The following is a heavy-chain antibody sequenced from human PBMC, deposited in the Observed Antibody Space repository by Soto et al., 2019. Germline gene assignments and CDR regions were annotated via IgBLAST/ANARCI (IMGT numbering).Heavy chain of an antibody. J-gene: IGHJ4*02. V-gene: IGHV4-34*01. CDR1: GGSFSGYY. CDR2: INHSGST. D-gene: IGHD3-16*01. Sequence: SETLSLTCAVYGGSFSGYYWSWIRQPPGKGLEWIGEINHSGSTNYNPSLKSRVTISVDTSKNQFSLKLSSVTAADTAVYYCARDPRDSAARGSYFDYWGQGTLVTVSS. CDR3: ARDPRDSAARGSYFDY.